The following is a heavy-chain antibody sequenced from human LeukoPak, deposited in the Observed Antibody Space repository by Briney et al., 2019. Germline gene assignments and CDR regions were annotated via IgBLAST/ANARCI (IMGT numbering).Heavy chain of an antibody. J-gene: IGHJ6*03. CDR3: ARSSGRSPNREYMDV. CDR1: GYTFT. V-gene: IGHV1-46*01. D-gene: IGHD1-14*01. Sequence: ASVKVSCKASGYTFTIHWVRQAPGQGLEWMGIINPSGGSTSYAQKFQGRVTMTRDTSTSTVYMELSSLRSEDTAVYYCARSSGRSPNREYMDVWGKGTTVTVSS. CDR2: INPSGGST.